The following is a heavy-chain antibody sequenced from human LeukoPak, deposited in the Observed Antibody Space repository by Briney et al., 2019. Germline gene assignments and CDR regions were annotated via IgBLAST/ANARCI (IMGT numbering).Heavy chain of an antibody. D-gene: IGHD3-22*01. V-gene: IGHV1-2*02. CDR2: INPNSGGT. CDR3: ARGGLYYYDDSLYYFDY. Sequence: ASVKVSCKVSGYTLTELSMHWVRQAPGQGLEWMGWINPNSGGTNYEQKFQGRVTMTRDTSISTAYMELSRLRSDDTAVYYCARGGLYYYDDSLYYFDYWGQGTLVTVSS. J-gene: IGHJ4*02. CDR1: GYTLTELS.